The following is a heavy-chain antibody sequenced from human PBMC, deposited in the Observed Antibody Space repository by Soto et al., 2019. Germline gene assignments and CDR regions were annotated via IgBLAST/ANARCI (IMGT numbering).Heavy chain of an antibody. Sequence: EVKLVESGGGLIQPGGSLRLSCAASGFTVSSNYMSWVRQAPGKGLEWVSVIYSGGSRYYADSVKGRFTISRDNSKNTVYLQMNSLRPEDTAVYFCARDVRGGNWGQGTLVTVSS. V-gene: IGHV3-53*01. CDR3: ARDVRGGN. J-gene: IGHJ4*02. CDR1: GFTVSSNY. D-gene: IGHD3-10*02. CDR2: IYSGGSR.